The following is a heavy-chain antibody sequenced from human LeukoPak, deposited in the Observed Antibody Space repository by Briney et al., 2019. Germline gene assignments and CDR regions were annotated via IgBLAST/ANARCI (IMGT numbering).Heavy chain of an antibody. Sequence: SETLSLTCAVSGGSISSGGYSWSWIRQPPGKGLEWIGYIYHSGSTYYNPSLKSRVTISVDRSKNQFSLKLSSVTAADTAVYYCARGEKLLWFGELSGAFDIWGQGTMVTVSS. CDR1: GGSISSGGYS. J-gene: IGHJ3*02. CDR3: ARGEKLLWFGELSGAFDI. V-gene: IGHV4-30-2*01. CDR2: IYHSGST. D-gene: IGHD3-10*01.